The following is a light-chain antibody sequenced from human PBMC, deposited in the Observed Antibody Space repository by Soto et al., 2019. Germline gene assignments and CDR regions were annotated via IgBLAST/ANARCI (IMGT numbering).Light chain of an antibody. Sequence: EIVMTQSPGTLSLSPGERATLSCRASQSFSNNYLAWYQQKPGQAPRLLIYDASNRATDIPARFSGSGSGTDFTLTISSLEPEDFVVYYCQQRSYWPLTFGQGTKVDIK. V-gene: IGKV3-11*01. CDR1: QSFSNNY. J-gene: IGKJ1*01. CDR2: DAS. CDR3: QQRSYWPLT.